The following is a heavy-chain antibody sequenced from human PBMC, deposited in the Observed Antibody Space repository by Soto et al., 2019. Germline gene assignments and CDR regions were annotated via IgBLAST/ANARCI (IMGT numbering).Heavy chain of an antibody. CDR2: ISYDGSNK. Sequence: QVQLVESGGGVVQPGRSLRLSCAASGFTFSSYAMHWVRQAPGKGLEWVAVISYDGSNKYYADSVKGRFTISRDNSKNTLYLQMNSLRAEDTAVYYCARDRILDPWGQGTLVTVSS. CDR1: GFTFSSYA. J-gene: IGHJ5*02. CDR3: ARDRILDP. V-gene: IGHV3-30-3*01.